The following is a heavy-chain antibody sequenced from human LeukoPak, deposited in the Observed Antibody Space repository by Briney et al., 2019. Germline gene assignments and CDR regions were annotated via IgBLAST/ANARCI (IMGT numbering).Heavy chain of an antibody. D-gene: IGHD6-13*01. CDR3: ARGFETRSSSWYLNY. V-gene: IGHV4-34*01. J-gene: IGHJ4*02. Sequence: SETLSLTCAVYGGSFSGYYWSWVRQPPGKGLEWIGGINHSGSTNYNPSLKSQVTISVDTSKNQFSLKLSSVTAADTAVYYCARGFETRSSSWYLNYWGQGTLVTVSS. CDR1: GGSFSGYY. CDR2: INHSGST.